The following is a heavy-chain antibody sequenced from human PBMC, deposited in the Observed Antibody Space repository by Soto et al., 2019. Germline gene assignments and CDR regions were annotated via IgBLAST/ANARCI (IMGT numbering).Heavy chain of an antibody. CDR1: GFTFSSYA. CDR3: VKVKYSSGYYDTFDI. Sequence: PGGSLRLSCAASGFTFSSYAMTWVRQAPGRGLQWVSAISGNGDTTYHADSVKGRFTISRDNSKNTLYLQMNSLRAEDTAVYYCVKVKYSSGYYDTFDIWGRGTMVTVSS. CDR2: ISGNGDTT. D-gene: IGHD6-19*01. J-gene: IGHJ3*02. V-gene: IGHV3-23*01.